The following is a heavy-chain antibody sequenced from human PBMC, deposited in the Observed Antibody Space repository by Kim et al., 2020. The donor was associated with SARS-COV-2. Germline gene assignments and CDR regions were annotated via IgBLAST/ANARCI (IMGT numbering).Heavy chain of an antibody. CDR2: ISSSSSYT. CDR3: ARLVTPLSGWYYFDY. V-gene: IGHV3-11*06. CDR1: GFTFSDYY. D-gene: IGHD6-19*01. Sequence: GGSLRLSCAASGFTFSDYYMSWIRQAPGKGLEWVSYISSSSSYTNYADSVKGRFTITRDNAKNSLYLQMNSLRAEDTAVYYCARLVTPLSGWYYFDYWGQGTLVTVSS. J-gene: IGHJ4*02.